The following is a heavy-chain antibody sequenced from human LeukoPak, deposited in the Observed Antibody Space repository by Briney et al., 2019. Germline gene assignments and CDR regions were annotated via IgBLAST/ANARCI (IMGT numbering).Heavy chain of an antibody. Sequence: GGSLRLSCAASGFTFSNYAITWIRQAPGKGLQWVSSITSRGESTWYVDSVKGRFTITRDNSENTLYLQMHSLRAEDTAVYYCARDRPNYYGSDGHYYRRDGDYWGRGTLVSVSS. CDR1: GFTFSNYA. V-gene: IGHV3-23*01. J-gene: IGHJ4*02. D-gene: IGHD3-22*01. CDR3: ARDRPNYYGSDGHYYRRDGDY. CDR2: ITSRGEST.